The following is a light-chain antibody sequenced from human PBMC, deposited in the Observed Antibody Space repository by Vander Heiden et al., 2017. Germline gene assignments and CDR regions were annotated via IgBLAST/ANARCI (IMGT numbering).Light chain of an antibody. Sequence: QLVLTQSPSASASLGASVKLTCTLSCGHSSYAIAWHQQQPEKGPRYLMKLNSDGSHSKGDGIPDRFSGSSSGAERYLTISSLQSEDEADYYCQTWGTGMVFGGGTKLTVL. CDR3: QTWGTGMV. CDR2: LNSDGSH. CDR1: CGHSSYA. J-gene: IGLJ2*01. V-gene: IGLV4-69*01.